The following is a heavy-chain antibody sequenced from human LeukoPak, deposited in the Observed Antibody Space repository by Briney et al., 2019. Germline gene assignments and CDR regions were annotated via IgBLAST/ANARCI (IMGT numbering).Heavy chain of an antibody. Sequence: SGGTLRLSCAASGFTFSRYGMSWVRQAPGKGLEWVSGISGSGGSTDYADSVKGRFTISRDNSKNTLYLHMNSLRAEDTAVYSCAKDIMGSGSHALDYWGQGTLVTVSS. CDR3: AKDIMGSGSHALDY. D-gene: IGHD1-26*01. CDR1: GFTFSRYG. V-gene: IGHV3-23*01. J-gene: IGHJ4*02. CDR2: ISGSGGST.